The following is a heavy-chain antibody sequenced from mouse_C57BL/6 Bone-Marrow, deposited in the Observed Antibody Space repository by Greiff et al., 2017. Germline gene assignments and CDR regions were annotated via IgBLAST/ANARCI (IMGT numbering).Heavy chain of an antibody. D-gene: IGHD2-4*01. V-gene: IGHV1-69*01. CDR3: ARKGIYDYDGGFAY. CDR2: IDPSDSYT. Sequence: VKLQQPGAELVMPGASVKLSCKASGYTFTSYWMHWLKQRPGQGLEWIGEIDPSDSYTNYNQKFKGKSTLTVDKSSSTAYMQLSSLTSEDSAVYYCARKGIYDYDGGFAYWGQGTLVTVSA. J-gene: IGHJ3*01. CDR1: GYTFTSYW.